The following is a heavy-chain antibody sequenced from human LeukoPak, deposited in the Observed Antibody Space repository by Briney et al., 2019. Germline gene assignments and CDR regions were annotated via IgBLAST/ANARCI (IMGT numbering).Heavy chain of an antibody. V-gene: IGHV3-30-3*01. CDR1: GFTFSSYA. J-gene: IGHJ4*02. CDR2: ISYDGSNK. Sequence: PGGSLTLSCAASGFTFSSYAMHWVRQAPGKGLEWVAVISYDGSNKYYADSVKGRFTISRDNSKNTLYLQMNSLRAEDTAVYYCARDSSDYYDSSGYYLDYWGQGTLVTVSS. CDR3: ARDSSDYYDSSGYYLDY. D-gene: IGHD3-22*01.